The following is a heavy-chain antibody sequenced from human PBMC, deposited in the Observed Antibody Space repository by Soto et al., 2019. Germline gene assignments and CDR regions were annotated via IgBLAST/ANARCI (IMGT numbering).Heavy chain of an antibody. CDR3: ARLSPSYYDFWSGYYGVSAYFDY. CDR2: IYYSGST. V-gene: IGHV4-59*08. CDR1: GGSISSYY. Sequence: QVQLQESGPGLVKPSETLSLTCTVSGGSISSYYWSWIRQPPGKGLEWIGYIYYSGSTNYNPSLKSRVTLSVDTSNNQVSLKLSSVTAADTAVYYCARLSPSYYDFWSGYYGVSAYFDYWGQGTLVTVSS. D-gene: IGHD3-3*01. J-gene: IGHJ4*02.